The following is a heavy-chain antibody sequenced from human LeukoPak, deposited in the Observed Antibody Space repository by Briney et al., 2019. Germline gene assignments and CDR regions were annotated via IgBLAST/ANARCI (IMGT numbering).Heavy chain of an antibody. Sequence: GGSLRLSCAASGFTFSSYAMSWVRQAPGKGLEWVSALSGGSGSTYYADSVKGRFTISRDNSKNMPYLQMNSLRAEDTAVYYCAKNPGVVVVPAADNWFDPWGQGTLVTVSS. CDR2: LSGGSGST. CDR3: AKNPGVVVVPAADNWFDP. CDR1: GFTFSSYA. D-gene: IGHD2-2*01. J-gene: IGHJ5*02. V-gene: IGHV3-23*01.